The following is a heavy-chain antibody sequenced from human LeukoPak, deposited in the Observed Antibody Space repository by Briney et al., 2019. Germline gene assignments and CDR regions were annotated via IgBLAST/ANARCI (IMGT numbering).Heavy chain of an antibody. J-gene: IGHJ3*02. V-gene: IGHV1-2*02. CDR1: GYKFTGPY. CDR3: ARDYYDNSGGAFDI. CDR2: INPDSGGT. D-gene: IGHD3-22*01. Sequence: EASVKVSCKASGYKFTGPYMHWVRQAPGQGLEWMGWINPDSGGTNYAQKFQGRVTMTRDTTISTAYMDLSRLTSDDTAVYYCARDYYDNSGGAFDIWGQGTMVTVSS.